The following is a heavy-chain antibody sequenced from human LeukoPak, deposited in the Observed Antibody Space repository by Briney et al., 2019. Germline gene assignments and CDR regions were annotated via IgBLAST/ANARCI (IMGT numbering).Heavy chain of an antibody. V-gene: IGHV3-15*01. CDR2: IKRKTDDGTT. CDR1: GFTFSSYA. J-gene: IGHJ4*02. Sequence: GGSLRLSCAASGFTFSSYAMSWVRQAPGKGLEWVGRIKRKTDDGTTDYAAPVKGRFTISRDDSKNTLYLQINSLKTEDTAVYYCTTDDYSNYDLVYWGQGTLVTVSS. D-gene: IGHD4-11*01. CDR3: TTDDYSNYDLVY.